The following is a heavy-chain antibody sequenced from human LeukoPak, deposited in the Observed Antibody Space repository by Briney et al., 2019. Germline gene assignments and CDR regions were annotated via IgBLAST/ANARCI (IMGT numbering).Heavy chain of an antibody. CDR3: AREGTYYDSPFDY. D-gene: IGHD3-9*01. V-gene: IGHV4-59*12. J-gene: IGHJ4*02. CDR1: GGSISSYY. CDR2: IYYSGST. Sequence: SETLSLTCTVSGGSISSYYWSWIRQPPGKGLEWIGYIYYSGSTNYNPSLKSRVTISVDTSKNQFSLKLSSVTAADTAVYYCAREGTYYDSPFDYWGQGTLVTVSS.